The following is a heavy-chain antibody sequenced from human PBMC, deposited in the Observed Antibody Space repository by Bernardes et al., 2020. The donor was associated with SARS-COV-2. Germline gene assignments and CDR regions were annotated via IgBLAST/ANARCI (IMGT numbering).Heavy chain of an antibody. CDR2: IYTSGTT. J-gene: IGHJ3*02. Sequence: SETLSLTCTVSGGSMSTYYWSWLRQPAGKGLEWIGHIYTSGTTNYNPSLKSRVTMSIDTSQIQFSLKLTSVTAADTAVYYCARGLPETSATFDIWGQGTTVTVSS. D-gene: IGHD3-16*01. CDR1: GGSMSTYY. CDR3: ARGLPETSATFDI. V-gene: IGHV4-4*07.